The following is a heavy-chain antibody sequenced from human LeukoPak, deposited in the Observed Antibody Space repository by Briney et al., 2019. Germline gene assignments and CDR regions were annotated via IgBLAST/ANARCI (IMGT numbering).Heavy chain of an antibody. CDR2: IYYSGST. J-gene: IGHJ5*02. CDR3: ARLGGILTGYYPPYNWFDP. D-gene: IGHD3-9*01. V-gene: IGHV4-39*07. Sequence: SETLSLTCTVSGGSISSSSYYWGWIRQPPGKGLEWIGSIYYSGSTYYNSSLKSRVTISVDTSKNQFSLKLSSVTAADTAVYYCARLGGILTGYYPPYNWFDPWGQGTLVTVSS. CDR1: GGSISSSSYY.